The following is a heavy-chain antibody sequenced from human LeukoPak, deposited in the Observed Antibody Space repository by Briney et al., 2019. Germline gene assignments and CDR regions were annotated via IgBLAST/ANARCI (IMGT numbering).Heavy chain of an antibody. J-gene: IGHJ6*03. CDR1: GDSIRSYY. CDR3: ARAVAYYDVLSGYDNHMDV. CDR2: IQISGST. D-gene: IGHD3-3*01. Sequence: SETLSLTCTVSGDSIRSYYWSWIRQPAGRGLEWIGRIQISGSTNYNPSLKSRLSISLDPSKKQFSLRLSSVTAADTAVCYCARAVAYYDVLSGYDNHMDVWGKGTTVTVSS. V-gene: IGHV4-4*07.